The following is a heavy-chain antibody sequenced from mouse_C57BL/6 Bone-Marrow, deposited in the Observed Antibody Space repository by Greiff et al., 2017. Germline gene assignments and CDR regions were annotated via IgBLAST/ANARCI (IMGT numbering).Heavy chain of an antibody. V-gene: IGHV1-81*01. D-gene: IGHD2-2*01. CDR2: IYPRSGNT. CDR1: GYTFTSYG. J-gene: IGHJ2*01. Sequence: VQLQQSGAELARPGASVKLSCKASGYTFTSYGISWVKQRTGQGLEWIGEIYPRSGNTYYNEKFKGKATLTADISSSTAYMELRSLTSEDSAVYFCARGGDGYDGDYWGQGTTLTVSS. CDR3: ARGGDGYDGDY.